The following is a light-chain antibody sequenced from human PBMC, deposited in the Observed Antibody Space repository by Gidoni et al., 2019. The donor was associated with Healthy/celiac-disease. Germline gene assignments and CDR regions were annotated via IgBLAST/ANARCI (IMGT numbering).Light chain of an antibody. J-gene: IGLJ2*01. CDR1: SSNIGSNT. CDR3: AAWDESLNGPL. Sequence: QSVLPQPPSASATPGQRVTISCSGSSSNIGSNTVNWYQQLPGTAPKLRIYSANQRPSGVRDRFSGSKSGTSAALAISGLQSEDEADDYCAAWDESLNGPLFGGGTKLTVL. V-gene: IGLV1-44*01. CDR2: SAN.